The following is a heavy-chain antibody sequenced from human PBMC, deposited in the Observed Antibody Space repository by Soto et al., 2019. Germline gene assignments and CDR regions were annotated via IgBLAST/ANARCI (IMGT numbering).Heavy chain of an antibody. D-gene: IGHD6-19*01. CDR3: AKERVAVASFDL. CDR1: GFTFSSYG. Sequence: QVQLVESGGGVVQHGRSLRLSCAASGFTFSSYGMHWVRQAPGKGLEWVAVISYDGSNKYYADSVKGRFTISRDNSKNTLYLQMNSLRAEDTAVYYCAKERVAVASFDLWGRGTLVTVSS. CDR2: ISYDGSNK. V-gene: IGHV3-30*18. J-gene: IGHJ2*01.